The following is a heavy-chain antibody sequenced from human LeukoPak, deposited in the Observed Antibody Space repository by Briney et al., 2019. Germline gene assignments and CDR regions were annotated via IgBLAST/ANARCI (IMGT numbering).Heavy chain of an antibody. V-gene: IGHV5-51*01. Sequence: GESLQISCKGSGYSFTNNWIAWVRQMPGKGLEWMGIIYPGDSATRYSPSFQGQVTISADKSISTAYLQWSSLKASDNAMHYCARTEFEEAVRPPAYYMDVWGKGTTVTVSS. CDR3: ARTEFEEAVRPPAYYMDV. CDR1: GYSFTNNW. J-gene: IGHJ6*03. D-gene: IGHD3-10*01. CDR2: IYPGDSAT.